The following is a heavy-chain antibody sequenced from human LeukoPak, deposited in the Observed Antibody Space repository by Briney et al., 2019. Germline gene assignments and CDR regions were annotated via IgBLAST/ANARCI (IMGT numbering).Heavy chain of an antibody. J-gene: IGHJ4*02. CDR3: ARAPIAVAFLGFDY. V-gene: IGHV4-59*01. Sequence: SRVTISVDTSKNQFSLKLSSVTAADTAVYYCARAPIAVAFLGFDYWGQGTLVTVSS. D-gene: IGHD6-19*01.